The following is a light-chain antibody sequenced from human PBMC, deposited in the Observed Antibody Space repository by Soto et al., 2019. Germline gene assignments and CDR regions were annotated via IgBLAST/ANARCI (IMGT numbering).Light chain of an antibody. CDR1: SSDVGSYNR. J-gene: IGLJ1*01. CDR3: SSYTSNNTYV. V-gene: IGLV2-18*02. CDR2: DVS. Sequence: QSALTQPPSVSGSPGHSVAISCTGTSSDVGSYNRVSWYQQPPGSAPKLMIYDVSNRPPGLPDRFSGSKSGNAASLTISGLQADDEADYYCSSYTSNNTYVFGTGTKLTVL.